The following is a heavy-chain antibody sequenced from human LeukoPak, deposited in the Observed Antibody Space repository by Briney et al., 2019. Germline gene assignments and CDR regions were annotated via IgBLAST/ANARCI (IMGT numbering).Heavy chain of an antibody. CDR3: AKGLLAWAFDY. CDR1: GFPFSNNA. V-gene: IGHV3-23*01. J-gene: IGHJ4*02. Sequence: PGGSLRLSCAASGFPFSNNAMSWVRQAPGKGLEWVSAFGGDRVAHYADSVKGRFTISKDDSKSTLYLQMNSLRAEDTGVYYCAKGLLAWAFDYWGQGILVTVSS. CDR2: FGGDRVA. D-gene: IGHD1-26*01.